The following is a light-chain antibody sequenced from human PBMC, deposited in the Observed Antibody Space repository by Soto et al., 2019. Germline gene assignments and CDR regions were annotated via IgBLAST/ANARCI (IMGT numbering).Light chain of an antibody. CDR3: QQSYGIPPYT. V-gene: IGKV1-39*01. J-gene: IGKJ2*01. Sequence: DIQMTQSPSSLSASVGDTVTITCRASQSIGSYLNWYQQKPWKAPKLLIYAASSLKTGVPSRVSDSGSGTIFTLSITSLQPDDFATYYCQQSYGIPPYTFGQGTKLEVK. CDR1: QSIGSY. CDR2: AAS.